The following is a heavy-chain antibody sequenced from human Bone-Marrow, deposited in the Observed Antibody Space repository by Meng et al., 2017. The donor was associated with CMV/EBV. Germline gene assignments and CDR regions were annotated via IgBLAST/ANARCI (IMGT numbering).Heavy chain of an antibody. CDR1: GYNFIGYH. J-gene: IGHJ4*02. Sequence: ASVKVSCKASGYNFIGYHIHWVRQAPGQGLEWMGWINPSSGVTKYAQRFQGRVTMTRDTSISTAYMELTGLTFDDPAAYFCARALPIAVAGNHFDVWGQGTSVTVSS. CDR2: INPSSGVT. CDR3: ARALPIAVAGNHFDV. D-gene: IGHD6-19*01. V-gene: IGHV1-2*02.